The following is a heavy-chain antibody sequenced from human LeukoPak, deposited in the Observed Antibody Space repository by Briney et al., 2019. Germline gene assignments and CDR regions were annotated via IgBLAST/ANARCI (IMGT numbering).Heavy chain of an antibody. D-gene: IGHD1-26*01. V-gene: IGHV1-8*01. CDR3: ARGYVGATEYCFDP. Sequence: GASVKVSCKTSGYTFTSYDINWVRQATGQGLEWMGWMNPNSGNTGYAQKFQGRVTMTRNTSISTAYKQLSSLRSDDTAVYYCARGYVGATEYCFDPWGQGTLVTVSS. CDR1: GYTFTSYD. J-gene: IGHJ5*02. CDR2: MNPNSGNT.